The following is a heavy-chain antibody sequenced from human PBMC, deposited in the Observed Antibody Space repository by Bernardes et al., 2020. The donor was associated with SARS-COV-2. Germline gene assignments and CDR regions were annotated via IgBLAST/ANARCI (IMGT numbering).Heavy chain of an antibody. CDR2: ISASGSTI. D-gene: IGHD3-9*01. CDR1: GFTFSTSE. CDR3: AMRDWLQSYYYYGLDV. J-gene: IGHJ6*02. Sequence: GGSLRLSCAGSGFTFSTSEMNWFRQAPGKGLAWVSYISASGSTIYYADSVKDRFTISRDNAKNSLYLQMNSLRAEDTAIYYCAMRDWLQSYYYYGLDVWGQGTKVTVSS. V-gene: IGHV3-48*03.